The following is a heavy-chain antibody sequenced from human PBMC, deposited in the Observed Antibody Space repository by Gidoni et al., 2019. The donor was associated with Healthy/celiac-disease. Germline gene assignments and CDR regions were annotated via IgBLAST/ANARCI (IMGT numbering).Heavy chain of an antibody. CDR2: ISYDGSNK. Sequence: QVQLVESGGGVVQPGRSLRLSCAASGFTFSSYAMHWVRQAPGKGLEWVAVISYDGSNKYYADSVKGRFTISRDNSKNTLYLQMNSLRAEDTAVYYCAREVGYCSSTSCLRDYGMDVWGQGTTVTVSS. CDR1: GFTFSSYA. D-gene: IGHD2-2*01. J-gene: IGHJ6*02. V-gene: IGHV3-30*04. CDR3: AREVGYCSSTSCLRDYGMDV.